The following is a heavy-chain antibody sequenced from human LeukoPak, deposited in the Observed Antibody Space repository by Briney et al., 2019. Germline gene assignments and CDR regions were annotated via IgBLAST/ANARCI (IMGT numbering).Heavy chain of an antibody. Sequence: RASETLSLTCTVSGGSFSSYYWNWIRQPAGKGLEWIGRIYISGSTDYNPSLKSRVTMSVDTSKNQFSLKLSSVTAADTAVYYCAGASTTYYFDYWGQGTLVTVSS. CDR3: AGASTTYYFDY. D-gene: IGHD2-2*01. CDR1: GGSFSSYY. CDR2: IYISGST. V-gene: IGHV4-4*07. J-gene: IGHJ4*02.